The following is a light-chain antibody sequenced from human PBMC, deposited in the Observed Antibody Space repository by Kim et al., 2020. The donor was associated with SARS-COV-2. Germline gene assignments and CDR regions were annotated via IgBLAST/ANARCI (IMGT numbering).Light chain of an antibody. CDR2: DAF. CDR1: RDITTY. Sequence: DIQMTQSPSSLSASAGDRITITCQASRDITTYVNWYQVKPGKAPKLLVYDAFNLETGVPPRFSGSGFGTDFTFSINNLQPEDVATYYCQQFDDFPYTFGQGTKLEI. J-gene: IGKJ2*01. CDR3: QQFDDFPYT. V-gene: IGKV1-33*01.